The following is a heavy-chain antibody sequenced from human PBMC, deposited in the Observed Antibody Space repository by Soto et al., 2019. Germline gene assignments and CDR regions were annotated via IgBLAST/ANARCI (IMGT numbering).Heavy chain of an antibody. CDR1: GFTFSSYA. V-gene: IGHV3-23*01. CDR3: AKDRIAVAGGASDY. D-gene: IGHD6-19*01. Sequence: EVQLLESGGGLVQPGGSLRLSCAASGFTFSSYAMSWVRQAPGKGLEWVSAISGSGGSTYYADSVKGRFTISRDNSKNALYLQRNSRRAEDTAVYYCAKDRIAVAGGASDYWGQGTLVTVSS. J-gene: IGHJ4*02. CDR2: ISGSGGST.